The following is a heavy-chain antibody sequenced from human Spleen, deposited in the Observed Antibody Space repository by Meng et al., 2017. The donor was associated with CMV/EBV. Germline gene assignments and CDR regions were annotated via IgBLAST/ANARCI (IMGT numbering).Heavy chain of an antibody. V-gene: IGHV3-23*01. CDR1: GFTFSSCA. Sequence: GESQKISCAASGFTFSSCAMSWVRQAPGKGLEWVSAISGSGGSTYYADSVKGRFTISRDNSKNTLYLQMNSLRAEDTAVYYCAKEGDGMDVWGQGTTVTVSS. CDR2: ISGSGGST. J-gene: IGHJ6*02. CDR3: AKEGDGMDV.